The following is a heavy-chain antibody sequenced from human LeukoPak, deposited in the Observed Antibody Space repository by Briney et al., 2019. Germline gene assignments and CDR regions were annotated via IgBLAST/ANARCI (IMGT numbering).Heavy chain of an antibody. CDR1: GFTFSSYA. V-gene: IGHV3-23*01. CDR2: ISGSGGTT. J-gene: IGHJ4*02. Sequence: GASLRLSRAASGFTFSSYAMSWVRQAPGKGLEWVSGISGSGGTTYYADSVKGRFTISRDNSKNTLYLQMNALRAEDTAVYYCAKASYYYDSSGYYRLGYFNYWGQGTLVTVSP. CDR3: AKASYYYDSSGYYRLGYFNY. D-gene: IGHD3-22*01.